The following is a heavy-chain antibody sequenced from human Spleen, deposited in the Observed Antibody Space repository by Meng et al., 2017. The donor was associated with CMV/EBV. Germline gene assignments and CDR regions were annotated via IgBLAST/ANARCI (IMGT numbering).Heavy chain of an antibody. CDR2: ISSSSSHK. V-gene: IGHV3-21*01. CDR1: GLSFGGYS. Sequence: SGLSFGGYSMNWVRQAPGKGLEWVSSISSSSSHKFYADSVKGRFTISRDNAKNSLFLQMHSLRGEDTAVYYCGRDLGEQQLDQAIDLWGQGTLVTVSS. CDR3: GRDLGEQQLDQAIDL. J-gene: IGHJ5*02. D-gene: IGHD1-1*01.